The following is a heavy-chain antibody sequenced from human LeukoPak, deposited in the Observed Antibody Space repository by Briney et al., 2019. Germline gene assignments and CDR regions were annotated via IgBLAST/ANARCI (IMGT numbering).Heavy chain of an antibody. Sequence: KSSETLSLTCTVSGGSISSYYWSWIRQPPGKGLEWIGYIYYSGSTNYNPSLKSRVTISVDTSKNQFSLKLSSVTAADTAVYYCARVPASMRELYAFDIWGQGTMVTVSS. CDR2: IYYSGST. CDR3: ARVPASMRELYAFDI. CDR1: GGSISSYY. V-gene: IGHV4-59*01. J-gene: IGHJ3*02. D-gene: IGHD1-26*01.